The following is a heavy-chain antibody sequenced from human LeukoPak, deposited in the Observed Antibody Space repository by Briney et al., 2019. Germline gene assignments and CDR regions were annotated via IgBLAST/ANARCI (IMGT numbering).Heavy chain of an antibody. V-gene: IGHV4-61*01. CDR2: IYYSGST. D-gene: IGHD5-18*01. CDR3: ARENGYRYDY. Sequence: SETLSLTCSVSVYSISTGSYWAWIRQPPGKGLEWIGSIYYSGSTNYNPSLKSRVTISVDTSKNQFSLKLSSVTAADTALYYCARENGYRYDYWGQGTLVTVSS. J-gene: IGHJ4*02. CDR1: VYSISTGSY.